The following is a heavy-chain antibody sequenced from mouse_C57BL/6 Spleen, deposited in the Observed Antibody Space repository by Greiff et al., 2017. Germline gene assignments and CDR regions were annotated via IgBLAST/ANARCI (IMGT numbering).Heavy chain of an antibody. D-gene: IGHD2-3*01. CDR2: IWSGGST. CDR1: GFSLTSYG. V-gene: IGHV2-2*01. CDR3: AREGLLHYAMDY. J-gene: IGHJ4*01. Sequence: VMLVESGPGLVQPSQSLSITCTVSGFSLTSYGVHWVRQSPGKGLEWLGVIWSGGSTDYNAAFISRLSISKDNSKSQVFFKMNRLQADDTAIYYCAREGLLHYAMDYWGQGTSVTVSS.